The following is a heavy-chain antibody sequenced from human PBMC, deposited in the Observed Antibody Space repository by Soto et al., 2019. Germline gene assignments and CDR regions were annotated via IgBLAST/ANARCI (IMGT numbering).Heavy chain of an antibody. CDR2: ISAYNGNT. CDR3: ARVPRSNAGYYMDV. D-gene: IGHD1-1*01. CDR1: GYTFASYG. V-gene: IGHV1-18*01. J-gene: IGHJ6*03. Sequence: ASVKVSCKASGYTFASYGISWVRQAPGQGLEWMGWISAYNGNTNYAQKLQGRVTMTTDTSTSTAYMELRSLRSDDTAVYYCARVPRSNAGYYMDVWGKGTTVTVSS.